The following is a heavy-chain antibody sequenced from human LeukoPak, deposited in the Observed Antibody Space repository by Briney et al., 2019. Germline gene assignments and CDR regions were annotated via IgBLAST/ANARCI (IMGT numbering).Heavy chain of an antibody. V-gene: IGHV4-4*07. CDR3: ARDPGTPFDP. Sequence: SETLSLTCTVSGASISNYHWRWVPPPAGKGLEWIGRIYISGSTNSNPSLKSRVTMSVDTSKNQFSLKLSSVTAADTAVYYCARDPGTPFDPWGQGTLVTVSS. CDR2: IYISGST. D-gene: IGHD1-1*01. J-gene: IGHJ5*02. CDR1: GASISNYH.